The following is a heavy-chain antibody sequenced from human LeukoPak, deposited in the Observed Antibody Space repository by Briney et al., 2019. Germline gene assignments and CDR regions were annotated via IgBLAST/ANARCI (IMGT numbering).Heavy chain of an antibody. CDR1: GFTFSSYG. CDR3: ARERYYDSSGYYYPCFDY. J-gene: IGHJ4*02. V-gene: IGHV3-33*01. D-gene: IGHD3-22*01. Sequence: GRSLRLSCAASGFTFSSYGMHWVRQAPGKGLEWVAVIWYDGSNKYYADSVKGRLTISRDNSKNTLYLQMNSLRAEDTAVYYCARERYYDSSGYYYPCFDYWGQGTLVTVSS. CDR2: IWYDGSNK.